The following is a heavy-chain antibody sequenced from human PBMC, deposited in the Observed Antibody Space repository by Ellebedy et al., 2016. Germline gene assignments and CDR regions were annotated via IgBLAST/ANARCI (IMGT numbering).Heavy chain of an antibody. CDR2: INPNSGGT. CDR1: GYTFTGYY. V-gene: IGHV1-2*02. J-gene: IGHJ5*02. Sequence: ASVKVSCXASGYTFTGYYMHWVRQAPGQGLEWMGWINPNSGGTNYAQKFQGRVTMTRDTSISTAYMELSRLRSDDTAVYYCARDVSGYCSSTSCYGNWFNPWGQGTLVTVSS. D-gene: IGHD2-2*01. CDR3: ARDVSGYCSSTSCYGNWFNP.